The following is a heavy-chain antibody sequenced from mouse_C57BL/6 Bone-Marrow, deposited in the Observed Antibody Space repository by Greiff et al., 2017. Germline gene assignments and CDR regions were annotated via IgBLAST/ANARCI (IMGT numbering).Heavy chain of an antibody. Sequence: QVQLQQPGTELVKPGASVKLSCKASGYTFTSYWMHWVKQRPGQGLEWIGNINPSNGGTNYNEKFKSKATLTVDKSSSTAYMQLSSLSSEDSAVYYCARAGILWLRGAWIAYWGQGTLVTVSA. CDR1: GYTFTSYW. CDR2: INPSNGGT. V-gene: IGHV1-53*01. CDR3: ARAGILWLRGAWIAY. D-gene: IGHD2-2*01. J-gene: IGHJ3*01.